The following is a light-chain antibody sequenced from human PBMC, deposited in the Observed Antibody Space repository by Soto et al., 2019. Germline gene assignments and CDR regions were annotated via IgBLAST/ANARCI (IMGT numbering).Light chain of an antibody. V-gene: IGLV2-14*01. J-gene: IGLJ1*01. CDR3: SSYTSSPSLV. CDR2: EVS. CDR1: SSDVGSYNH. Sequence: QSALTQPASVSGSPGQSITISCTGTSSDVGSYNHVSWYQQHPGKAPKLMIYEVSNRPSGVSNRFSGSKSGNTASLTISGLQAEDEADYYCSSYTSSPSLVFETGTKVTVL.